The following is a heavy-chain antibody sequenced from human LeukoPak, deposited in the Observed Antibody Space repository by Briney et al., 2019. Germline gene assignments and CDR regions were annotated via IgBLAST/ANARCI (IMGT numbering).Heavy chain of an antibody. J-gene: IGHJ4*02. CDR2: IYYSGST. V-gene: IGHV4-39*01. CDR3: ARHAGGISATGTRPFDY. Sequence: SETLSLTCTVPGASFSSSTYYWGWIRQPPGKGLEWIGSIYYSGSTYYNPSLKSRVTMSVDTSKNQFSLKLSSVTAADTAVYYCARHAGGISATGTRPFDYWGQGTLVTVSS. D-gene: IGHD6-13*01. CDR1: GASFSSSTYY.